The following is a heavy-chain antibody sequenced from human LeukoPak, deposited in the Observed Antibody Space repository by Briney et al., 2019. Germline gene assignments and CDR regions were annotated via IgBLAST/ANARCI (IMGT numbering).Heavy chain of an antibody. Sequence: GGSLRLSCAASGFTFSSYTMNWVRQAPGKGLEWVSYIDLSSSTIYYADSVKGRFTISRDNAKNSLYLQMNSLRAEDTAVYYCARDLYYYDSSGCAWGQGTLVTVSS. CDR1: GFTFSSYT. CDR2: IDLSSSTI. J-gene: IGHJ5*02. V-gene: IGHV3-48*01. D-gene: IGHD3-22*01. CDR3: ARDLYYYDSSGCA.